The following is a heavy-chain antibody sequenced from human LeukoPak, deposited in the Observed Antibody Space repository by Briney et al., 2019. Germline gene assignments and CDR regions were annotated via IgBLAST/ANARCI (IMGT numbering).Heavy chain of an antibody. CDR2: TYYRSKWYN. CDR3: ARDRRGDYGDYSIYYGMDV. Sequence: SQTLSLTCAISGDSVSSNSAAWNWIRQPPSRGLEWLGRTYYRSKWYNDYAVSAKSRITINPDTSKNQFSLQLNSVTPEDTAVYYCARDRRGDYGDYSIYYGMDVWGQGTTVTVSS. D-gene: IGHD4-17*01. V-gene: IGHV6-1*01. CDR1: GDSVSSNSAA. J-gene: IGHJ6*02.